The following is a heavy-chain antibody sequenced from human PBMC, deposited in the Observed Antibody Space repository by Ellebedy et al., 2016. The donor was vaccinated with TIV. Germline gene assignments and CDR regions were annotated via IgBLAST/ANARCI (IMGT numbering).Heavy chain of an antibody. CDR3: ARHKGNNYDY. CDR1: GGSLSYYD. CDR2: MYYSGAN. D-gene: IGHD1-1*01. V-gene: IGHV4-59*08. J-gene: IGHJ4*02. Sequence: MPSETLSLTCTVSGGSLSYYDWSWIRQPPGKGLEWVGYMYYSGANKNNPSLKSRVTMSVDTSKNQFSLTLSSVTAADTAVYYCARHKGNNYDYWGQGTLVTVSS.